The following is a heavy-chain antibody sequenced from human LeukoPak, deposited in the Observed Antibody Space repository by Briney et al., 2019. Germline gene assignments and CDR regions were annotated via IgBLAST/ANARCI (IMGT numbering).Heavy chain of an antibody. CDR2: IHYSGST. D-gene: IGHD1-1*01. CDR3: ARGRYNQDY. V-gene: IGHV4-61*01. CDR1: GGSVSSGSYY. J-gene: IGHJ4*02. Sequence: ASETLSLTCTVSGGSVSSGSYYWSWIRQPPGKGLKWIGNIHYSGSTNYNPSLKSRVTISVDTSKNQLSLKLSSVTAADTAVYYCARGRYNQDYWGQGTLVTVSS.